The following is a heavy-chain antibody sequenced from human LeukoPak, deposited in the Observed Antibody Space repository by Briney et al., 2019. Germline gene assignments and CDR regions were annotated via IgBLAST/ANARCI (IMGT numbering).Heavy chain of an antibody. CDR2: IHYSEST. D-gene: IGHD3-10*01. Sequence: PSETLSLTCTVSGGSIRSYYWGWIRQPPGKGLEWIGYIHYSESTKYNPSLRSRVTMSVDTSKNQFSLKLSSVTAADTAVYYCASRSGSFSDALDIWGQGTLVTVSS. J-gene: IGHJ3*02. V-gene: IGHV4-59*08. CDR3: ASRSGSFSDALDI. CDR1: GGSIRSYY.